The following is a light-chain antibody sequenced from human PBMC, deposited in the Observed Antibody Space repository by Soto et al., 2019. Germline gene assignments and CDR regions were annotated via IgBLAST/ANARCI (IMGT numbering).Light chain of an antibody. J-gene: IGLJ1*01. CDR2: DVS. CDR1: SSDVGGSNG. CDR3: SSYTSSSTYV. V-gene: IGLV2-18*02. Sequence: QSALTQPPSVSGSPGRSVAISCTGTSSDVGGSNGVSWYQQPPGTAPKLIIYDVSNRPSGVPDRFSGSKSGNTASLIISGLQAEDEGDYYCSSYTSSSTYVFGTGTKLTVL.